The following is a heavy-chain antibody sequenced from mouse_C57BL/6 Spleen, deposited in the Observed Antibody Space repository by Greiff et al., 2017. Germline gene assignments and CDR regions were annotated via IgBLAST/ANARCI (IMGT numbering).Heavy chain of an antibody. D-gene: IGHD2-4*01. CDR3: ARALYEYDDLGY. V-gene: IGHV5-17*01. J-gene: IGHJ2*01. CDR1: GFTFSDYG. Sequence: EVMLVESGGGLVKPGGSLKLSCAASGFTFSDYGMHWVRQAPEKGLEWVAYISSGSSTIYYADTVKGRFTISRDTAKNTLFLQMSSLRSEDTAMYYCARALYEYDDLGYWGQGTTLAVAS. CDR2: ISSGSSTI.